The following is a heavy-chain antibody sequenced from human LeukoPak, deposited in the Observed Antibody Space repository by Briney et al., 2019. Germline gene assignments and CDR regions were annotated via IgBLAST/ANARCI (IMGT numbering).Heavy chain of an antibody. D-gene: IGHD3-16*01. V-gene: IGHV3-74*01. CDR1: GFTFSSDW. CDR2: INPAGSST. CDR3: ASLGGARPFDY. J-gene: IGHJ4*02. Sequence: GGSLRLSCAASGFTFSSDWMHWVRQAPGQGLVWVSRINPAGSSTNYADSVKGRFTISRDNAMNTLYLHLNSLRAEDTAVYYCASLGGARPFDYWGQGTLVTVSS.